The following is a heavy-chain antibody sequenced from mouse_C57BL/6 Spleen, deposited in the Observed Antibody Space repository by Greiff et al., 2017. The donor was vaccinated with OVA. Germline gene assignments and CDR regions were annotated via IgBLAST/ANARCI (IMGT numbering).Heavy chain of an antibody. J-gene: IGHJ3*01. Sequence: VQLKESGGGLVKPGGSLKLSCAASGFTFSSYAMSWVRQTPEKRLEWVATISDGGSYTYYPDNVKGRFTISRDNAKNNLYLQMSHLKSEDTAMYYCARDPDDGYHEAYWGQGTLVTVSA. D-gene: IGHD2-3*01. CDR3: ARDPDDGYHEAY. V-gene: IGHV5-4*01. CDR1: GFTFSSYA. CDR2: ISDGGSYT.